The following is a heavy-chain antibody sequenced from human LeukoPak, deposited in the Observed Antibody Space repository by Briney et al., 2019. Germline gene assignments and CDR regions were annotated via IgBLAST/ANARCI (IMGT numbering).Heavy chain of an antibody. Sequence: PSETLSLTCAVSGGSISSNNWWSWVRQAPGKGLEWVANIKQDGSEKYYVDSVKGRFTISRDNAKNSLYLQMNSLRAEDTAVYYCASWYSSGWDHHYWGQGTLVTVSS. CDR3: ASWYSSGWDHHY. V-gene: IGHV3-7*01. J-gene: IGHJ4*02. D-gene: IGHD6-19*01. CDR1: GGSISSNNW. CDR2: IKQDGSEK.